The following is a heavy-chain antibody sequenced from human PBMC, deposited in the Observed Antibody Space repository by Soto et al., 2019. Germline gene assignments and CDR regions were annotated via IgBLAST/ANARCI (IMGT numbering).Heavy chain of an antibody. V-gene: IGHV1-69*06. J-gene: IGHJ6*02. CDR3: ASSPLKYCSSTSCYSHYYGMDV. Sequence: SMKGSCKASGDTVSSYAISWVRQAPVQSREWICGLIPIFGTGNYAQKFQSRVTITADKSTSTAYMELSSLRSEDTAVYYCASSPLKYCSSTSCYSHYYGMDVWGQGTTVTVSS. D-gene: IGHD2-2*02. CDR1: GDTVSSYA. CDR2: LIPIFGTG.